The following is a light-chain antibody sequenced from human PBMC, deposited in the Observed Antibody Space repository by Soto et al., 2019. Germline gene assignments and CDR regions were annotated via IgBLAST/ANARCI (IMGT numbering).Light chain of an antibody. V-gene: IGKV3-11*01. CDR2: DVS. CDR3: QHRSIWPVS. Sequence: EIVLTQSPATRSLAPWGRASRCFRASQSVGTYLAWYQQKPGQSPRLLMFDVSNRATGIPARFSGSGSGTDFTLTISSLEPEDFGVYYCQHRSIWPVSFGQGTRLEIK. CDR1: QSVGTY. J-gene: IGKJ5*01.